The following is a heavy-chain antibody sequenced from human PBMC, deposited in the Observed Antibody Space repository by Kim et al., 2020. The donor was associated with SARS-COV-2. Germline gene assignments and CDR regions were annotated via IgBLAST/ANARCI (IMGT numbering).Heavy chain of an antibody. J-gene: IGHJ3*02. V-gene: IGHV2-5*01. Sequence: YSPSLKTRLTITRDTSKNQVVLTMNNMDPVDTATYYCAHRSGTYFHAFDMWGQGTMVTVSS. CDR3: AHRSGTYFHAFDM. D-gene: IGHD1-26*01.